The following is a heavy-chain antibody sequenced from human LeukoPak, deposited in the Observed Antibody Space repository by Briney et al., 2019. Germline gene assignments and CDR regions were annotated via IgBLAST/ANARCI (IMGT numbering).Heavy chain of an antibody. CDR2: IYYSGST. CDR3: AREKLKGGENWFDP. Sequence: SESLSLTCTVAGGSISSSSYYWGWIRQPPWKGLEGIGSIYYSGSTYYNPSLKSRVTISEATSKNQFPLKLSSVTAGETAVYYCAREKLKGGENWFDPGRQGTLVTVSS. V-gene: IGHV4-39*06. J-gene: IGHJ5*02. CDR1: GGSISSSSYY. D-gene: IGHD3-16*01.